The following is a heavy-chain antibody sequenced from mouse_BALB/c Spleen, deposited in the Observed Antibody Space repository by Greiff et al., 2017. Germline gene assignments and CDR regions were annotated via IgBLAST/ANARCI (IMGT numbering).Heavy chain of an antibody. J-gene: IGHJ2*01. CDR1: GYSITSDYA. D-gene: IGHD1-1*01. V-gene: IGHV3-2*02. Sequence: EVKLQESGPGLVKPSQSLSLTCTVTGYSITSDYAWNWIRQFPGNKLEWMGYISYSGSTSYNPSLKSRISITRDTSKNQFFLQLNSVTTEDTATYYCARGTTVFDYWGQGTTLTVSS. CDR3: ARGTTVFDY. CDR2: ISYSGST.